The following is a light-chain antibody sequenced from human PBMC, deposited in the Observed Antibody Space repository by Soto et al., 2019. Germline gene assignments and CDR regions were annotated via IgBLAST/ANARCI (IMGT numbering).Light chain of an antibody. CDR1: SSNIGAGYD. CDR3: RSYDSSLRGVV. CDR2: GNS. V-gene: IGLV1-40*01. Sequence: QSVLTQPPSVSGAPGQRVTISCTGSSSNIGAGYDVHWYQQLPRTAPKLLIYGNSNRPSGVPDRFSGSKSGTSASLAITGLQAEDEADYYCRSYDSSLRGVVFGGGTKLTVL. J-gene: IGLJ2*01.